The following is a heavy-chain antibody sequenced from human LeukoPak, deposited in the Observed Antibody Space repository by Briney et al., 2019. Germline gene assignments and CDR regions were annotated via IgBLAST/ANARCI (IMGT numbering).Heavy chain of an antibody. V-gene: IGHV4-59*01. CDR2: IYYSGST. CDR3: ARTTEGGYSYGYFYYYYMDV. D-gene: IGHD5-18*01. CDR1: GGSISSYY. Sequence: SETLSLTCTVSGGSISSYYWSWIRQPPGKGLEWIGYIYYSGSTNYNPSLKSRVTISVDTSKNQFSLKLTSVTAADTAVYYCARTTEGGYSYGYFYYYYMDVWGKGTTVTISS. J-gene: IGHJ6*03.